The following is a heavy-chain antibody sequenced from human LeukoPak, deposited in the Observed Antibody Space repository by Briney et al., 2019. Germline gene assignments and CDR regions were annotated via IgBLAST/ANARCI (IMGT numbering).Heavy chain of an antibody. Sequence: PGGSLKLSCAASGFTFSNAWMSWVRQAPGKGLEWVGRIKSKTDGGTTDYAAPVKGRFTISRDDSKNTLYLQMNSLKTEDTAVYYCTTEGYYGDCDIDYWGQGTLVTVSS. CDR1: GFTFSNAW. D-gene: IGHD4-17*01. CDR3: TTEGYYGDCDIDY. CDR2: IKSKTDGGTT. V-gene: IGHV3-15*01. J-gene: IGHJ4*02.